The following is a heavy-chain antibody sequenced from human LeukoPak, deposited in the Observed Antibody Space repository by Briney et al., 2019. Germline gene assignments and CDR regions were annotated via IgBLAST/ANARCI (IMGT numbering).Heavy chain of an antibody. D-gene: IGHD2-2*02. CDR3: ARDHGVVPAAISY. J-gene: IGHJ4*02. CDR2: INPNNGGT. CDR1: GYTFTGYY. V-gene: IGHV1-2*02. Sequence: ASVKVSCKASGYTFTGYYMHWVRQAPGQGLEWMGWINPNNGGTNYAQKFQGRVTMTRDTSISTAYMELSRLRSDDTAVYYCARDHGVVPAAISYWGQGTLVTVSS.